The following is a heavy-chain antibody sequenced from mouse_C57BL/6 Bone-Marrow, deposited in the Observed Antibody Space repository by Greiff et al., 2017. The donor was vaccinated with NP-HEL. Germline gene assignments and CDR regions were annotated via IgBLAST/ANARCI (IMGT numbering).Heavy chain of an antibody. J-gene: IGHJ4*01. D-gene: IGHD1-1*01. CDR2: ISNKANNHAT. V-gene: IGHV6-6*01. CDR1: GFTFSDAW. CDR3: TRPYYGSSYAMDY. Sequence: DVMLVESGGGLVQPGGSMKLSCAASGFTFSDAWMAWVRPSPAQGLAWVAEISNKANNHATYYAESVKGRFTISRDDSKSSVYLEMNSLRAEDTGIYYCTRPYYGSSYAMDYWGQGTSVTVSS.